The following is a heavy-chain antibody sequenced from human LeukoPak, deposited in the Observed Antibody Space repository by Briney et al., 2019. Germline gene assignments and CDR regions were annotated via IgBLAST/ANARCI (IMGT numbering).Heavy chain of an antibody. CDR2: VFNNGGT. CDR1: GGSIGSYH. J-gene: IGHJ4*02. CDR3: VASYGGYVLDY. Sequence: PSETLSLTCSVSGGSIGSYHWNWIRQPSGKGLEWIGIVFNNGGTKHNPSLKSRVAISVDTSKNQFALKLSSVTAADTAVYYCVASYGGYVLDYWAQGPLVIVSS. V-gene: IGHV4-59*01. D-gene: IGHD1-26*01.